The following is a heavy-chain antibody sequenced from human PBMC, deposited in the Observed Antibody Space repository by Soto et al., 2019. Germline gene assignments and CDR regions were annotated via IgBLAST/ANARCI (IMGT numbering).Heavy chain of an antibody. J-gene: IGHJ4*02. CDR1: GFTFSSFG. CDR3: ARDRRGY. CDR2: IWYDGSNK. V-gene: IGHV3-33*01. Sequence: QVQLVESGGGVVQPGRSLRLSCAASGFTFSSFGMHWVRQAPGKGLEWVAVIWYDGSNKYYADSVRGRFIISRDNSKNTVYLQMNRLRGDDTAVYYWARDRRGYWGQGTLVTV.